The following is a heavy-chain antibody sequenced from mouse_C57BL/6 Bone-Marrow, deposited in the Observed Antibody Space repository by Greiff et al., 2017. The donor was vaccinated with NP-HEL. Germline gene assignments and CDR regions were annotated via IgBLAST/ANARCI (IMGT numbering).Heavy chain of an antibody. J-gene: IGHJ1*03. CDR2: ILPGSGST. CDR1: GYTFTGYW. CDR3: ARRLAYYYVSSYWYFDV. Sequence: QVQLQQSGAELMKPGASVKLSCKATGYTFTGYWIEWVKQRPGHGLEWIGEILPGSGSTNYNEQFKVKATLTAETSSNTAYMQLSSLTTEYSAIYYCARRLAYYYVSSYWYFDVWGTGTTVTVSS. D-gene: IGHD1-1*01. V-gene: IGHV1-9*01.